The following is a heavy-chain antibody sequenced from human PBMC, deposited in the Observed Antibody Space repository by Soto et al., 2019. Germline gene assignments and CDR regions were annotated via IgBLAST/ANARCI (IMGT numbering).Heavy chain of an antibody. D-gene: IGHD6-19*01. CDR3: ANSPPALAGYFDY. Sequence: QVQLVESGGVVVQPGRSLRLSCAASGFTFSSSGMHWVRQAPGKGLEWVAVTSYDGSSGYYADSVRGRFTISRDNSKNTLYLQMNSLRAEDTAVYYCANSPPALAGYFDYWGQGTLVTVSS. CDR2: TSYDGSSG. CDR1: GFTFSSSG. V-gene: IGHV3-30*18. J-gene: IGHJ4*02.